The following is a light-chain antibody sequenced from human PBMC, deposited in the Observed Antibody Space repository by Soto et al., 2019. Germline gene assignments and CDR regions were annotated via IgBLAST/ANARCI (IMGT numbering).Light chain of an antibody. Sequence: DIQMTQSPSSLSSSVGDRVTITCRASQGISNYLAWYQQKPGKVPKILIYAASTLQSGVPSRFSGSGSGTAFTLTISSLQPEDVATYYCQKYNGAPPFTFGPGTKVDIK. CDR1: QGISNY. CDR3: QKYNGAPPFT. J-gene: IGKJ3*01. V-gene: IGKV1-27*01. CDR2: AAS.